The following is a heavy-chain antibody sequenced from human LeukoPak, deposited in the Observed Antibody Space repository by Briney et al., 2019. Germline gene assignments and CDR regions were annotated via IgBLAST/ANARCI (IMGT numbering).Heavy chain of an antibody. D-gene: IGHD3-9*01. Sequence: GESLKISCKGSGYTFTTYWIGWVRQKPGKGLEWMGIIYPGDSDTRYSPSFQGQVTISADRSISTAYLQWSSLKASDTAMYYCARLAYDILTGYSPLYYFDYWGQGTLVTVSS. V-gene: IGHV5-51*01. CDR2: IYPGDSDT. CDR3: ARLAYDILTGYSPLYYFDY. J-gene: IGHJ4*02. CDR1: GYTFTTYW.